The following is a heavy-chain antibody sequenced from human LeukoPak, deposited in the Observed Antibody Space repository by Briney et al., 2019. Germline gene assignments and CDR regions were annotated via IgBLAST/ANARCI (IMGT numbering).Heavy chain of an antibody. D-gene: IGHD3-3*01. J-gene: IGHJ4*02. V-gene: IGHV4-34*01. Sequence: SETLSLTCAVYGGSFSGYYWSWIRQPPGKGLEWIGEINHSGSTNYNPSLKSRVTISVDTSKNQFSLKLSSVPAADTAVYYCARRLNTSYYDFWSGQPQHSYFDYWGQGTLVTVCS. CDR2: INHSGST. CDR3: ARRLNTSYYDFWSGQPQHSYFDY. CDR1: GGSFSGYY.